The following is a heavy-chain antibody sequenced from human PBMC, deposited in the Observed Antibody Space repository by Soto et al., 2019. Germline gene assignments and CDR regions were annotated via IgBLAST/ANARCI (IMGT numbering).Heavy chain of an antibody. CDR2: IYYSGST. D-gene: IGHD2-8*01. Sequence: QLQLQESGPGLVKPSETLSLTCTVSGGSISSSSYYWGWIRQPPGKGLEWIGSIYYSGSTYYNPSLKSRVTISVDTSKNQFSLKLSSVTAADTDVYYCARTNTHAVDYWGQGTLVTVSS. CDR1: GGSISSSSYY. CDR3: ARTNTHAVDY. J-gene: IGHJ4*02. V-gene: IGHV4-39*01.